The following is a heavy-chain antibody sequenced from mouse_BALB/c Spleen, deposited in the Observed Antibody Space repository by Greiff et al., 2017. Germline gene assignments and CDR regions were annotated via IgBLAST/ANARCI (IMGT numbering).Heavy chain of an antibody. V-gene: IGHV1-31*01. CDR3: AVYGNYDYAMDY. CDR1: GYSFTGYY. D-gene: IGHD2-1*01. Sequence: EVQLQQSGPELVKPGASVKISCKASGYSFTGYYMHWVKQSHVKSLEWIGRINPYNGATSYNQNFKDKASLTVDKSSSTAYMELHSLTSEDSAVYYCAVYGNYDYAMDYWGQGTSVTVSS. J-gene: IGHJ4*01. CDR2: INPYNGAT.